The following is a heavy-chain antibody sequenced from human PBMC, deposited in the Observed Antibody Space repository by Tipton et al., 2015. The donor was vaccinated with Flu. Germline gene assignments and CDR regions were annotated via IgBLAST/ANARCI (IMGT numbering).Heavy chain of an antibody. V-gene: IGHV3-53*01. J-gene: IGHJ4*02. CDR2: IYTAGRT. CDR3: ARDMGRGYGEWDS. D-gene: IGHD3-10*01. Sequence: SLRLSCAASGFSVTNNYVTWVRQAPGKGLERVSVIYTAGRTKSADSLRDRFTVSRDISKNMVYLQMNNLRVDDTAMYYCARDMGRGYGEWDSWGQGTLVTVSS. CDR1: GFSVTNNY.